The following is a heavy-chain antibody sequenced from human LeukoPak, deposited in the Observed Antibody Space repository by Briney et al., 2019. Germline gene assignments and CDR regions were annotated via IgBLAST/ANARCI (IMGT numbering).Heavy chain of an antibody. CDR1: GGSISSGSYY. V-gene: IGHV4-61*02. D-gene: IGHD3-10*01. CDR3: ARDGYYGSGSYYKDAFDI. CDR2: SCNSGIT. J-gene: IGHJ3*02. Sequence: PSQTLSLTCTVSGGSISSGSYYRSWIRQPAGKGLEWIGRSCNSGITHYNPSLKSRVSISVDTSKNQFSLKLSSVTAADTAVYYCARDGYYGSGSYYKDAFDIWGQGTMVTVSS.